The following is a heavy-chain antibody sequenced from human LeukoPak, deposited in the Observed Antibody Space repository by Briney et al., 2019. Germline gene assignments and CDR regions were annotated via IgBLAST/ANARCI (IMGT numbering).Heavy chain of an antibody. CDR2: IYHSGST. Sequence: TETLSLTCTVSGGSISTYYWNWIRQPPGKGLEWIGYIYHSGSTNYNPSLQSRVTISVDTSKNQFSLNLNSVTAADTAVYYCARGGAARLHFQNWGQGTLVTVSS. V-gene: IGHV4-59*01. J-gene: IGHJ1*01. D-gene: IGHD6-6*01. CDR3: ARGGAARLHFQN. CDR1: GGSISTYY.